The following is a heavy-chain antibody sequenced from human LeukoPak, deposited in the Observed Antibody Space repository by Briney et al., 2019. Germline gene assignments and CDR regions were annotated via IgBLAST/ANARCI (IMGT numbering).Heavy chain of an antibody. CDR2: ISYDGSNK. CDR1: GFTFSSYG. V-gene: IGHV3-30*18. Sequence: GGSLRLSCAASGFTFSSYGMHWVRQAPGKGLEWVAVISYDGSNKYYADSVKGRFTISRDNSKNTLYLQMNSLRAEDTAVYYCAKDQYYYDSSGPSVDYWGQGTLVTVSS. J-gene: IGHJ4*02. D-gene: IGHD3-22*01. CDR3: AKDQYYYDSSGPSVDY.